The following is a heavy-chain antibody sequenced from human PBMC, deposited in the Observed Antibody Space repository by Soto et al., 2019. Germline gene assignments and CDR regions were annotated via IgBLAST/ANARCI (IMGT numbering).Heavy chain of an antibody. CDR1: GGTFSSYA. CDR2: IIPIFGTA. J-gene: IGHJ4*02. Sequence: ASVKVSCKASGGTFSSYAISWVRQAPGQGLEWMGGIIPIFGTANYAQKFQGRVTITADESTSTAYMELSSLRSEDTAVYYCARDEGRGYSYGIGRYFDYWGQRTPVTVSS. V-gene: IGHV1-69*13. D-gene: IGHD5-18*01. CDR3: ARDEGRGYSYGIGRYFDY.